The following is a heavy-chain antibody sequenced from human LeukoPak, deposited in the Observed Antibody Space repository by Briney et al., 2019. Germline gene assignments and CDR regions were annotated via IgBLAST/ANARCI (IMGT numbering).Heavy chain of an antibody. CDR3: ARNSPRDVAGRQFLPGVLSLLSQCDNCFDP. J-gene: IGHJ5*02. D-gene: IGHD7-27*01. CDR2: INTYNGNT. CDR1: GYTFTNYG. Sequence: ASVKVSCKASGYTFTNYGISWVRQAPGQGLEWMGWINTYNGNTNYGQKFQGRVTMTTDTSTSTAYMELRSLRSDDTAVYYCARNSPRDVAGRQFLPGVLSLLSQCDNCFDPWGQGTLVSVSS. V-gene: IGHV1-18*04.